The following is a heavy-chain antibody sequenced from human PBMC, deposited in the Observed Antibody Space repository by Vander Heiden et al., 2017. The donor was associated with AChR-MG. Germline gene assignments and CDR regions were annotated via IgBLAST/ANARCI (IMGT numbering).Heavy chain of an antibody. D-gene: IGHD4-17*01. V-gene: IGHV1-2*02. CDR1: GYTFTDFY. CDR2: INPNNGGT. J-gene: IGHJ4*02. Sequence: QVQLVQSGAEVKKPGASVKVSCKASGYTFTDFYIHWVRQAPGQGLEWVGWINPNNGGTHYAQQFQGRVTMTRDTSISTAYMELSRLRSDDTAVYYCARDQEGDYGDYALDYWGRGTLVTVSS. CDR3: ARDQEGDYGDYALDY.